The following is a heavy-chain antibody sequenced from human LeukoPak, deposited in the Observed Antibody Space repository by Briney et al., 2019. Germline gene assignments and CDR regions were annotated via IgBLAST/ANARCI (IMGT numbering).Heavy chain of an antibody. J-gene: IGHJ4*02. CDR3: ARDGHQLVPLDY. CDR2: IKQDGSEK. CDR1: GFTFSSYW. D-gene: IGHD6-13*01. V-gene: IGHV3-7*01. Sequence: GGSLRLSCAASGFTFSSYWMSWVRQAPGKGLEWVANIKQDGSEKYYVDSVKGRFTISRDNAKNSLYLQLASLRAEDTAVYYCARDGHQLVPLDYWGQGTLVTVSS.